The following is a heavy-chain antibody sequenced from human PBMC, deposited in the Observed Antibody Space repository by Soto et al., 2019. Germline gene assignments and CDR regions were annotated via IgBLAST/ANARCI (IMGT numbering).Heavy chain of an antibody. J-gene: IGHJ6*04. CDR1: GGTFSSYA. V-gene: IGHV1-69*01. D-gene: IGHD2-15*01. CDR2: IIPIFGTA. Sequence: SVQVSCTASGGTFSSYAISWVRQAPGQGLEWMGGIIPIFGTANYAQKFQGRVTITADESTSTAYMELSSLRSEDTAVYYCASGRGYCSGGSGYVETYSYYGMDGWGKGTKVTVSS. CDR3: ASGRGYCSGGSGYVETYSYYGMDG.